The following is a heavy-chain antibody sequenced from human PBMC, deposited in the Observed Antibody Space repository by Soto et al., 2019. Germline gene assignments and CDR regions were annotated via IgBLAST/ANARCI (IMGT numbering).Heavy chain of an antibody. J-gene: IGHJ4*02. D-gene: IGHD3-22*01. CDR2: IYYSGST. V-gene: IGHV4-30-4*01. CDR3: ARLTYYYDSSAPTAPFGY. Sequence: SETLSLTCTLSGGSISSGYSYWSWNRQNPRKGLEWIGYIYYSGSTYYNPSLKSRVTISVDTSKNQFSLKLSSVTAADTAVYYCARLTYYYDSSAPTAPFGYWGQGTLVTVSS. CDR1: GGSISSGYSY.